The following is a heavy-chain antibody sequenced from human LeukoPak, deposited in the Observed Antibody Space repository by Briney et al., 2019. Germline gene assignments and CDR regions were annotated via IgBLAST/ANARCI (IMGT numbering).Heavy chain of an antibody. D-gene: IGHD2-15*01. Sequence: GGSLRLSCAASGLSFSSYWMTWVRQAPGKGLEWVANIKKDGSAKSYVDSVKGRFTISRDNAKNSLYLQMNSLRVEDTAVYYCARDYDYFSGHNLDAYDIWGQGTTVIVSS. J-gene: IGHJ3*02. V-gene: IGHV3-7*01. CDR2: IKKDGSAK. CDR1: GLSFSSYW. CDR3: ARDYDYFSGHNLDAYDI.